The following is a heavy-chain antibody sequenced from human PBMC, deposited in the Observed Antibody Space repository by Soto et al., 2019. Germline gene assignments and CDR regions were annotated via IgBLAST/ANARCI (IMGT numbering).Heavy chain of an antibody. Sequence: QVQLVESGGGVVQPGRSLRLSCAASGFTFSSYGMHWVRQAPGKGLEWVAVISYDGSNKYYADSVKGRFTISRDNSKNTLYLQMTSLRAEDTAVYYCAKEGQHYDILTGYRSYYSMDVWGQGTTVTVSS. V-gene: IGHV3-30*18. CDR1: GFTFSSYG. CDR2: ISYDGSNK. J-gene: IGHJ6*02. D-gene: IGHD3-9*01. CDR3: AKEGQHYDILTGYRSYYSMDV.